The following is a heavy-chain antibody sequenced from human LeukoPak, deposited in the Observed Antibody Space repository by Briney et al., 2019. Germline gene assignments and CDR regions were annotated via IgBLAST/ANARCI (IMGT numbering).Heavy chain of an antibody. CDR1: GLTFSSYW. CDR3: AKEGFTSDY. Sequence: GGSLRLSCAASGLTFSSYWMSWVRQAPGKGLEWVATIKQDGSEKYYVDSVKGRFTISSDNAKNSLYLQMNSLRAEDTAVYYCAKEGFTSDYWGQGTLVTVSS. CDR2: IKQDGSEK. J-gene: IGHJ4*02. V-gene: IGHV3-7*01.